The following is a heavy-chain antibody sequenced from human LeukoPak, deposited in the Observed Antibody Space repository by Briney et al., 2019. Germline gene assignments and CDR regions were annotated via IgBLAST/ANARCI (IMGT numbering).Heavy chain of an antibody. CDR1: GFTFSSYG. CDR2: IRPSGDNT. V-gene: IGHV3-23*01. J-gene: IGHJ4*02. CDR3: AKDEGSSSPVDY. Sequence: SGGSLRLSCAASGFTFSSYGMHWVRQAPGRGLEWVSSIRPSGDNTYYGDSVKGRFTISRDNSKNTLYLQMNSLRAEDTAVYYCAKDEGSSSPVDYWGQGTLVTVSS. D-gene: IGHD6-6*01.